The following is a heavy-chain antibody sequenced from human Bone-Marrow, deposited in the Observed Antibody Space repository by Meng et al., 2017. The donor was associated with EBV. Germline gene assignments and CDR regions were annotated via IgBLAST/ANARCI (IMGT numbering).Heavy chain of an antibody. CDR3: ARVHLPVAGRVANWFDP. CDR2: ISAYNGNT. D-gene: IGHD6-19*01. J-gene: IGHJ5*02. Sequence: QVQLVQSGAEGEKPGASVKVYCKASGYTFTSYGISWVRQAPGQGLEWMGWISAYNGNTNYAQKLQGRVTMTTDTSTSTAHMELRSLRSDDTAVYYCARVHLPVAGRVANWFDPWGPGTMVTVSS. CDR1: GYTFTSYG. V-gene: IGHV1-18*01.